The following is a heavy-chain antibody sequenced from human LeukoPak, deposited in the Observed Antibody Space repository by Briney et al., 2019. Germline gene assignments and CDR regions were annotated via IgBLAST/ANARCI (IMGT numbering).Heavy chain of an antibody. J-gene: IGHJ3*02. Sequence: ASVKVSCKASGYTFTSYGISWVRQAPGQGLEWMGWISAYNGNTNYAQKLQGRVTMTTDTSTSTAYMELRSLRSDDPAVYYCARKSGSYDMGAFDIWGQGTMVTVSS. D-gene: IGHD1-26*01. CDR3: ARKSGSYDMGAFDI. V-gene: IGHV1-18*01. CDR1: GYTFTSYG. CDR2: ISAYNGNT.